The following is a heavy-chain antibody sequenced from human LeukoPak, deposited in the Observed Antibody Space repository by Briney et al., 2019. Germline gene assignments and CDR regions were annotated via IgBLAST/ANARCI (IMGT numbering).Heavy chain of an antibody. Sequence: KSSETLSLTCAVSGGSVSGYYWSWNRLSPGKGLEWIGYIYYTGTIIYSPSLESRVTLSVDTSKNQISLNLRAVTAADTAVYYWARHDSIGYYQRGVDVWGPGTTVIVSS. CDR3: ARHDSIGYYQRGVDV. CDR1: GGSVSGYY. V-gene: IGHV4-59*08. J-gene: IGHJ6*02. D-gene: IGHD2-15*01. CDR2: IYYTGTI.